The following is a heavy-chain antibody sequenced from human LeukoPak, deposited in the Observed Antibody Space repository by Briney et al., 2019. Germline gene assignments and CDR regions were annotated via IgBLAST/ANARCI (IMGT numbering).Heavy chain of an antibody. CDR2: ISTSNDTI. V-gene: IGHV3-48*02. J-gene: IGHJ6*02. Sequence: GGSLRLSCAASGFTFSSYSMNWVRQAPGKGLEWLSYISTSNDTIYYADSVKGRFTISRDNAKNSLYLQMNSLRDEDTAVYYCARDEAVAGTDYYYYGMDVWGQGTTVTVSS. D-gene: IGHD6-19*01. CDR3: ARDEAVAGTDYYYYGMDV. CDR1: GFTFSSYS.